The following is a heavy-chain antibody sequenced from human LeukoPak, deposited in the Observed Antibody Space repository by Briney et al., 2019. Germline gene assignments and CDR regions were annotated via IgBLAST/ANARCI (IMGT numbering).Heavy chain of an antibody. V-gene: IGHV1-24*01. Sequence: ASVKVSCKVSGYRVTEVSMNWVRQAPGNGLEWMGGLHPADGETVYAQNFQDRVTMTEDTSTDTAYMELSSLRSDDTAVYYSATAAPYMTAVIRGTFDIWGQGTMVTVSS. D-gene: IGHD4-17*01. J-gene: IGHJ3*02. CDR2: LHPADGET. CDR1: GYRVTEVS. CDR3: ATAAPYMTAVIRGTFDI.